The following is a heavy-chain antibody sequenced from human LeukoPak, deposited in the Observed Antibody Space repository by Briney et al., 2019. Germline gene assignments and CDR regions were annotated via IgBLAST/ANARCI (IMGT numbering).Heavy chain of an antibody. CDR2: ISAYNGNT. D-gene: IGHD6-19*01. CDR3: ARVPGSSSGWYGRVRYLDY. J-gene: IGHJ4*02. CDR1: GYTFTSYG. V-gene: IGHV1-18*01. Sequence: ASVKVSCKASGYTFTSYGISWVRQAPGQGLEWMGWISAYNGNTSYAQKLQGRVTMTTDTSTSTAYMELRSLRSDDTAVYYCARVPGSSSGWYGRVRYLDYWGQGTLVTVSS.